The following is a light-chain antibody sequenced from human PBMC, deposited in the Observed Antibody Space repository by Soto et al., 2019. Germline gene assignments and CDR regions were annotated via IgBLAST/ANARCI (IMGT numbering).Light chain of an antibody. V-gene: IGKV1-39*01. CDR3: QQSLTFRT. CDR1: QNVNNY. CDR2: AAS. Sequence: DIQMTQSPSSLSASVGDRVTITCRASQNVNNYLNWYQHKPGQAPKVVMSAASTLESGVPSRFSGSGSGTEFTLTSSSLQPEDSADYYFQQSLTFRTFGRGTKVYVK. J-gene: IGKJ1*01.